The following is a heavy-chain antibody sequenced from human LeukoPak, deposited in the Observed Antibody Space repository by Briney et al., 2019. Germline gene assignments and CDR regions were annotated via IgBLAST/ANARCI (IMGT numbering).Heavy chain of an antibody. CDR3: ARTAASITYYDFWSGYYINWFDP. Sequence: GASVKVSCKASGYTFTSYDINWVRQATGQGLEWMGWMNPNSGNTGYAQKFQGRVTMTRNTSISTAYMELSSLRSEDTAVYYCARTAASITYYDFWSGYYINWFDPWGQGTLVTVSS. CDR2: MNPNSGNT. V-gene: IGHV1-8*01. J-gene: IGHJ5*02. CDR1: GYTFTSYD. D-gene: IGHD3-3*01.